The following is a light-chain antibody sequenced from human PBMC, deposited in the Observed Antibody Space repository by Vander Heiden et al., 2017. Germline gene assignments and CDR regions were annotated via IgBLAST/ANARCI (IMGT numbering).Light chain of an antibody. J-gene: IGKJ2*01. V-gene: IGKV3D-15*01. Sequence: EIVMTHSPATLSWSPGERATLSCRASQSVSSNLAWYQQKPGQAPRLLIYGASTRATGIPSRFSGSGSGTEFTLTISSLQSEDFAVYYCQQYNNWPYTFGQGTKLEIK. CDR3: QQYNNWPYT. CDR1: QSVSSN. CDR2: GAS.